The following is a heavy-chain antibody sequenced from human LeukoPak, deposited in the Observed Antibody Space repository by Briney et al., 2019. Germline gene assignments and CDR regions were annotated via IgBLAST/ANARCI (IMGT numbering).Heavy chain of an antibody. CDR3: AKDSGYCSGYTCPPVY. D-gene: IGHD2-15*01. CDR2: ISGTGGSK. J-gene: IGHJ4*02. Sequence: GGSLRLSCAASGFTFSNYAMTWVRQAPGKGLEGVSVISGTGGSKHYADSVKGRFTMSRDNSKNTVYLQMNSLRAEDTALYYCAKDSGYCSGYTCPPVYWGQGTLVTVSS. CDR1: GFTFSNYA. V-gene: IGHV3-23*01.